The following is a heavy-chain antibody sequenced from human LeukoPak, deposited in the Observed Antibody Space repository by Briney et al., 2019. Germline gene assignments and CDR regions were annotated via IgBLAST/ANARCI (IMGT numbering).Heavy chain of an antibody. V-gene: IGHV3-66*01. CDR2: IYSGGST. D-gene: IGHD3-22*01. J-gene: IGHJ3*02. CDR1: GFTVSSNY. CDR3: VRALYDSSGLGAFDI. Sequence: GGSLRLSCAASGFTVSSNYMSWVRQAPGKGLEWVSVIYSGGSTYYADSVKGRFTISRDNSKNTLYLQMNSLRAEDTAVYYCVRALYDSSGLGAFDIWGQGTMVTVSS.